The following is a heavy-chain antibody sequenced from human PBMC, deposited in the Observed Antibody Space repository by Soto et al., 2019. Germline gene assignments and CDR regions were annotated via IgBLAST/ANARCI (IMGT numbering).Heavy chain of an antibody. V-gene: IGHV1-46*01. CDR2: INPSGGST. CDR1: GYTFTSYY. Sequence: ASVKVSCKASGYTFTSYYMHWVRQAPGQGLEWMGIINPSGGSTSYAQKFQGRVTMTRDTSTSTVYMELSGLRSEDTAVYYCARDLSSSGNRYYYGMDVWGQGTTVTVSS. J-gene: IGHJ6*02. D-gene: IGHD6-6*01. CDR3: ARDLSSSGNRYYYGMDV.